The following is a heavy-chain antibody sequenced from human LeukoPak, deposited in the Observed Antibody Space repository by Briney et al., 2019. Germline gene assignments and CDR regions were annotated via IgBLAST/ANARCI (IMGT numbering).Heavy chain of an antibody. CDR3: ARSTSSFGGDAFDI. J-gene: IGHJ3*02. Sequence: SETLSLTCTVSGDSISSAGYYWSWIRQHPGKVLEWIGYIYYSRSSYYNPSRKSRVSISVDTSKIQFSLNLSSVTAADTAVYFCARSTSSFGGDAFDIWGQGAMVTVSS. D-gene: IGHD3-10*01. V-gene: IGHV4-31*03. CDR2: IYYSRSS. CDR1: GDSISSAGYY.